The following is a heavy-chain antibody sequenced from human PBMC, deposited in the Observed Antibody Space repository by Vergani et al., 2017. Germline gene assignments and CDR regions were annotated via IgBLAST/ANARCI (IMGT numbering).Heavy chain of an antibody. D-gene: IGHD5-24*01. J-gene: IGHJ4*02. CDR3: ARSRRDGYGFDY. CDR2: ISYDGSNK. CDR1: GFTFSSYG. Sequence: QVQLVESGGGVVQPGRSLRLSCAASGFTFSSYGMHWVRQAPGKGLEWVAVISYDGSNKYYADSVKGRFTISRDNSKNTLYLQMNSLRAEDTAVYYCARSRRDGYGFDYWGQGTLVTVSS. V-gene: IGHV3-30*03.